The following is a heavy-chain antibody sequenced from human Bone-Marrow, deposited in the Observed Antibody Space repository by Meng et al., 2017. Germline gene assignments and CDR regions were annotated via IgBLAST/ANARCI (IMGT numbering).Heavy chain of an antibody. CDR3: ARDDRERWLQVYYFDY. CDR1: GFTFSSYA. J-gene: IGHJ4*02. CDR2: ISYDGSNK. Sequence: SWAASGFTFSSYAMHWVRQAPGKGLEWVAVISYDGSNKYYADSVKGRFTISRDNSKNTLYLQMNSLRAEDAAVYYCARDDRERWLQVYYFDYWGQGTLVTVSS. V-gene: IGHV3-30*04. D-gene: IGHD5-24*01.